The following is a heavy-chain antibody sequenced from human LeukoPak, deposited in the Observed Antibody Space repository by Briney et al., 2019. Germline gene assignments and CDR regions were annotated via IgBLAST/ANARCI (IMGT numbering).Heavy chain of an antibody. J-gene: IGHJ6*03. D-gene: IGHD3-10*01. Sequence: GASVKASCKASGGTFSSYAISWVRQAPGQGLEWMGGIIPIFGTANYAQKFQGRVTITADESTSTAYMELSSLRSEDTAVYYCARDTQYYYGSGSYYYYYYYMDVWGKGTTVTISS. CDR2: IIPIFGTA. CDR3: ARDTQYYYGSGSYYYYYYYMDV. CDR1: GGTFSSYA. V-gene: IGHV1-69*13.